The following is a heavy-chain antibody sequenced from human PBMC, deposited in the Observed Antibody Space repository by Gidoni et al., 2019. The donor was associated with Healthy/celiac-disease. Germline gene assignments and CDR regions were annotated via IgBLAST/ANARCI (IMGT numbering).Heavy chain of an antibody. Sequence: EVQLLESGGGSVQPGGSLILSCSASGFPFSSYAMSWVRQAPGTGLEWVSAISGSGGSTYYADSVKGRFTISRDNSKNTLYLQMNSLRAEDTAVYYCAKEQYYYDSSGYSNWGQGTLVTVSS. CDR3: AKEQYYYDSSGYSN. CDR1: GFPFSSYA. V-gene: IGHV3-23*01. D-gene: IGHD3-22*01. J-gene: IGHJ4*02. CDR2: ISGSGGST.